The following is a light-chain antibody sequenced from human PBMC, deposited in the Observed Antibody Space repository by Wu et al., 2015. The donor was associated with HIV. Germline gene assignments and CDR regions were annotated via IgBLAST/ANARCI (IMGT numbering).Light chain of an antibody. V-gene: IGKV1-33*01. CDR1: QDINNY. J-gene: IGKJ4*01. CDR3: QQFDNLRLT. CDR2: DAS. Sequence: DIQMTQSPSSLSASVGDRVTITCQASQDINNYLNWYQQKPGKAPKLLIYDASNLETGVPSRFSGSGLGTDFTLTISNLQPEDIATYYCQQFDNLRLTFGGGTKVEIK.